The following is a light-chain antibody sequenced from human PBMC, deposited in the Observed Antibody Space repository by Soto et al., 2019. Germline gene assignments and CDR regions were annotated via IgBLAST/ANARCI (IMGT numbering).Light chain of an antibody. V-gene: IGKV1-5*01. CDR3: QQFSSSSRT. CDR1: QSVSSW. CDR2: TAS. Sequence: DIPMTQSPSTLSASVGDRVTITCRASQSVSSWLAWYQQKPGKAPKLLIYTASNLDSGVPSRFSGSGSGTEFTLTISSLQPDDFATYYCQQFSSSSRTFGQGTKV. J-gene: IGKJ1*01.